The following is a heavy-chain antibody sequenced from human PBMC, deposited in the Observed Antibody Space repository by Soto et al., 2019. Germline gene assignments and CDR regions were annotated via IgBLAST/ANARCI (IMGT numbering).Heavy chain of an antibody. D-gene: IGHD4-17*01. CDR3: ARGYGVKTFDY. CDR1: GGSISSYY. J-gene: IGHJ4*02. CDR2: IYYSGST. V-gene: IGHV4-59*01. Sequence: SETLSLTCTVSGGSISSYYWSWIRQPPGKGLEWIGYIYYSGSTNYNPSLKSRVTISVDTSKNQFSLKLSSVTAADTAVYYCARGYGVKTFDYWGQGTLVTVSS.